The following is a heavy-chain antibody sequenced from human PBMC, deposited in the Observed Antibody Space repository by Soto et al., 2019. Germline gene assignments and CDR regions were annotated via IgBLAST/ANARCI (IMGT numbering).Heavy chain of an antibody. V-gene: IGHV4-38-2*01. CDR2: IYHSGST. J-gene: IGHJ5*02. D-gene: IGHD3-3*01. CDR3: ARGSYYDFWSGQKFNP. Sequence: PSETLSLTCAVSGYSISSGYYWGWIRQPPGKGLEWIGSIYHSGSTYYNPSLKSRVTISVDTSKNQFSLKLSSVTAADTAVYYCARGSYYDFWSGQKFNPWGQGTLVTVS. CDR1: GYSISSGYY.